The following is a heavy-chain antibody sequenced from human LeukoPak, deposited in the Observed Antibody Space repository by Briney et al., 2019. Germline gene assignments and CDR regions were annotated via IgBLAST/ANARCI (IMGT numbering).Heavy chain of an antibody. CDR2: IKTSGST. Sequence: SETLSLTCTVSGGSINSYYWSWIRQPAGKGLEWIGRIKTSGSTKYNPSLKSRVTISFDTSRNQFSLKLTSVTAADTAVYYCATSAMGQGFDPWGQGTLVTVTS. V-gene: IGHV4-4*07. CDR3: ATSAMGQGFDP. CDR1: GGSINSYY. J-gene: IGHJ5*02. D-gene: IGHD5-24*01.